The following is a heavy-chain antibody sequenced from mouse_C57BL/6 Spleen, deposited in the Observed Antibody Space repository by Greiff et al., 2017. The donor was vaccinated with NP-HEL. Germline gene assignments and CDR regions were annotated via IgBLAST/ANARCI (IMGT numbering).Heavy chain of an antibody. V-gene: IGHV1-80*01. CDR3: ARSGYYYGPATKDY. CDR2: IYPGDGDT. D-gene: IGHD1-1*01. J-gene: IGHJ2*01. CDR1: GYAFRSYW. Sequence: LVESGAELVKPGASVKISCKASGYAFRSYWMNWVKQRPGKGLEWIGQIYPGDGDTNYNGKFKGKATLTADKSSSTAYMQLSSLTSEDSAVYFCARSGYYYGPATKDYWGQGTTLTVSS.